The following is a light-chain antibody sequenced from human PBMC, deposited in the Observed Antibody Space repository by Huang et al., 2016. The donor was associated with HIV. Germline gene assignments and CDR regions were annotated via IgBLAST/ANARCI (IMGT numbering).Light chain of an antibody. Sequence: DIQMTQSPSSLSASVGDRVTITCQASQDISTYLNWYQQKPGNAPKVLIYAASNLETGVPSRFSGSGSGTDFTFTISSLQPGDIAIYYCQQYDNLPWTFGQGTKVEIK. J-gene: IGKJ1*01. CDR2: AAS. CDR3: QQYDNLPWT. V-gene: IGKV1-33*01. CDR1: QDISTY.